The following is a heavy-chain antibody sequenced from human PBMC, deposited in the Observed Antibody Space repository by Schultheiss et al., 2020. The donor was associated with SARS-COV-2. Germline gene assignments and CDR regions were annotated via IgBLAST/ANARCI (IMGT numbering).Heavy chain of an antibody. CDR3: ARVHSSIAAPDY. J-gene: IGHJ4*02. CDR2: IDPSDSYS. CDR1: GYSFTSYW. V-gene: IGHV5-10-1*04. Sequence: GESLKISCKNSGYSFTSYWISWVRQMPGKGLEWMGKIDPSDSYSNYSPSFQGQVTISADKSISTAYLQWSSLKASDTAMYYCARVHSSIAAPDYWGQGTLVTVSS. D-gene: IGHD6-6*01.